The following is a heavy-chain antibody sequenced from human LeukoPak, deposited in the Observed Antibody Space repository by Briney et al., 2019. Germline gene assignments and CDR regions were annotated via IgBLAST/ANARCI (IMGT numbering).Heavy chain of an antibody. Sequence: GGSLRLSCAASGFTFSSYWMSWVRQAPGKGLEWVANIKKDGSEKYYVDFVKGRFTISRDNAKNSLYLQMNSLRAEDTAVYYCARALGYCSGGTCYSSLAFDIWGQGTMVTVSS. V-gene: IGHV3-7*05. D-gene: IGHD2-15*01. CDR1: GFTFSSYW. CDR3: ARALGYCSGGTCYSSLAFDI. CDR2: IKKDGSEK. J-gene: IGHJ3*02.